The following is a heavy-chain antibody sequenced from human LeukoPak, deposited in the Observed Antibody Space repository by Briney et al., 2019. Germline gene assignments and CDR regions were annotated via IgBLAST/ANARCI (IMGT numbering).Heavy chain of an antibody. V-gene: IGHV4-34*01. CDR3: ARRGSSWLDY. D-gene: IGHD6-13*01. Sequence: PSETLSLTRAVHGGSHSGYYWSWIPPPPGKGLEWIGEIKHSGSTNYNPSLQSRVTISVDTSKSQFSLKLSSVTAADTAVYYCARRGSSWLDYWGQGTLVTVSS. CDR2: IKHSGST. J-gene: IGHJ4*02. CDR1: GGSHSGYY.